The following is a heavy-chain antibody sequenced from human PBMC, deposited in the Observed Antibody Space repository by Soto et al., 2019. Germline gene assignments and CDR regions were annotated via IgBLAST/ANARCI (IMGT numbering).Heavy chain of an antibody. Sequence: QVQLVQSGAEVRKPGSSVKVSCKASGGTFSSYAISWVRQAPGQGLEWMGGIIPIFGTANYAQKFQGRVTITADESTSTAYMELSSLRSEDTAMYYCARVSLGYCSSTSCPTPYGMDVWGQGTTVTVSS. D-gene: IGHD2-2*01. J-gene: IGHJ6*02. CDR3: ARVSLGYCSSTSCPTPYGMDV. CDR1: GGTFSSYA. V-gene: IGHV1-69*01. CDR2: IIPIFGTA.